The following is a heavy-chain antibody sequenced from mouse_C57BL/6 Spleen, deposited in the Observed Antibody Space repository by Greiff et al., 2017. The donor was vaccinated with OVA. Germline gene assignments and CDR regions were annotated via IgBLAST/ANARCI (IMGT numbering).Heavy chain of an antibody. Sequence: QVQLQQSGAELVKPGASVKISCKASGYAFSSYWMNWVKQRPGKGLEWIGQIYPGDGDTNYNGKFKGKATLTADKSSSTAYMQLSSLTSEDSAVYFGASLYYYGSSPYAMDYWGQGTSVTVSS. V-gene: IGHV1-80*01. CDR1: GYAFSSYW. D-gene: IGHD1-1*01. CDR2: IYPGDGDT. CDR3: ASLYYYGSSPYAMDY. J-gene: IGHJ4*01.